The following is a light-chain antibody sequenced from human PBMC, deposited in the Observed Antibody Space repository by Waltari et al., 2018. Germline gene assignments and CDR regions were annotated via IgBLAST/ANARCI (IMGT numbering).Light chain of an antibody. CDR1: SSDVGSYNY. Sequence: QSALTQPASVSGSPGQSITISCTGTSSDVGSYNYVSWYQQYPGKAPQLIIYAVSYRPAGCSNRFAGSKSGNTATLTISGLQAEDEADYYCSSYTSTNTGVFGTGTKVTVL. V-gene: IGLV2-14*01. CDR2: AVS. CDR3: SSYTSTNTGV. J-gene: IGLJ1*01.